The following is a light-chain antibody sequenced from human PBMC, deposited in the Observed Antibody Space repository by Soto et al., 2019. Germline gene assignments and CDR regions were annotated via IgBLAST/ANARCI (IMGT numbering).Light chain of an antibody. CDR3: QQYGDSPCT. J-gene: IGKJ2*02. V-gene: IGKV3-20*01. Sequence: EIALTQSPGTLSLSPGERATLSCRASQSIYINSLAWYQHKRGQAPRLLIYAATVRATAVPARFNGSGSGTDFALTMSRLEPEDAAIYYCQQYGDSPCTCGRGNKL. CDR2: AAT. CDR1: QSIYINS.